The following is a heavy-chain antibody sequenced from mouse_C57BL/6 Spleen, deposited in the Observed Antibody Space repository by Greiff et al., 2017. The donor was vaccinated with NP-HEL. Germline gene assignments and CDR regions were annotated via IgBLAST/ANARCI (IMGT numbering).Heavy chain of an antibody. J-gene: IGHJ3*01. V-gene: IGHV5-4*03. CDR1: GFTFSSYA. CDR2: LSDGGSYT. D-gene: IGHD2-5*01. Sequence: EVKLMESGGGLVKPGGSLKLSCAASGFTFSSYAMSWVRQTPEKRLEWVATLSDGGSYTYYPDNVKGRFTISRENAKNNLYLQMSHLKSEDTAMYYCARGYSNYAWFAYWGQGTLVTVSA. CDR3: ARGYSNYAWFAY.